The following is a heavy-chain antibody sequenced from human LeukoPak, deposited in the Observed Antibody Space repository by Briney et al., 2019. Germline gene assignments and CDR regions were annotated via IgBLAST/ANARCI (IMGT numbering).Heavy chain of an antibody. Sequence: GGSLRLSCAATGFTFPRHAMSWVRQAPGKGLEWVASSAGSGGSTHYADSVKGRFTISRDNSQNTVYLHMNSLRADDTAVYYCAQEHFDTSGYYSRFDNWGQGILVTVSS. CDR2: SAGSGGST. CDR1: GFTFPRHA. D-gene: IGHD3-22*01. V-gene: IGHV3-23*01. CDR3: AQEHFDTSGYYSRFDN. J-gene: IGHJ4*02.